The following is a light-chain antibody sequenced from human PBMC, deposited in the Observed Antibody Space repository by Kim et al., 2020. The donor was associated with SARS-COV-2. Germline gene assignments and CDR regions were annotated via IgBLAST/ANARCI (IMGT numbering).Light chain of an antibody. CDR2: DSS. Sequence: SPGDSATLSCRASQSVATYLAWYQQKPGQAPRLLIYDSSIRATGIPARFSGSGSGTDFTLTISSLEPEDFAVYFCQQRSYWPPLTFGGGTKVDVK. V-gene: IGKV3-11*01. CDR1: QSVATY. CDR3: QQRSYWPPLT. J-gene: IGKJ4*01.